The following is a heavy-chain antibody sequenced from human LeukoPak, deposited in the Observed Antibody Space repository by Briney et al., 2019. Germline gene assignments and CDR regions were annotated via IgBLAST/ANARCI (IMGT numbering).Heavy chain of an antibody. CDR1: GYIFADYY. D-gene: IGHD3-10*01. Sequence: ASVKVSCKASGYIFADYYMHWVRQAPGQGLEWMGWINPNSGGAIYAQKFQGRFTMTMDTSTSTTYMELSSLSSDDTAVYYCARVKGSGSYYSHWGQGTLVTVSS. V-gene: IGHV1-2*02. CDR2: INPNSGGA. J-gene: IGHJ4*02. CDR3: ARVKGSGSYYSH.